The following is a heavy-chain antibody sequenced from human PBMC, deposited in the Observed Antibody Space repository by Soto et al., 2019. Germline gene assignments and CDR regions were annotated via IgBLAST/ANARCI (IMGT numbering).Heavy chain of an antibody. CDR3: ARDRILLWFGEPNDY. CDR1: GFTFSSYA. CDR2: ISYDGSNK. J-gene: IGHJ4*02. D-gene: IGHD3-10*01. Sequence: QVQLVESGGGVVQPGRSLRLSCAASGFTFSSYAMHWVRQAPGKGLEWVAVISYDGSNKYYADSVKGRFTISRDNSKNTLYLQKNSLRAEDTAVYYCARDRILLWFGEPNDYWGQGTLVTVSS. V-gene: IGHV3-30-3*01.